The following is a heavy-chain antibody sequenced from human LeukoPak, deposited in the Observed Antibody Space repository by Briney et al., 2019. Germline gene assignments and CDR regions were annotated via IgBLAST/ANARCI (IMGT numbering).Heavy chain of an antibody. V-gene: IGHV4-34*01. CDR3: ARWWSAMVPGGVYYYYYGMDV. CDR1: GGSFSGYY. J-gene: IGHJ6*02. D-gene: IGHD5-18*01. CDR2: INHSGST. Sequence: SETLSLTCAVYGGSFSGYYWSWIRQPPGKGLEWIGEINHSGSTNYNPSLKSRVTISVDTSKNQFSPKLSSVTAADTAVYYCARWWSAMVPGGVYYYYYGMDVWGQGTTVTVSS.